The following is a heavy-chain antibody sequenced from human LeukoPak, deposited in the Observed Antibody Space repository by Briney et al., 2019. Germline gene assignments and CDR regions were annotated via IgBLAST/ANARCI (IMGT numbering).Heavy chain of an antibody. CDR3: TTESFLYDYVWGSYRYVSY. CDR1: GFTFSNAW. Sequence: ETGGSLRLSCAASGFTFSNAWMSWVRQAPGKGLEWVGRIKSKTDGGTTDYAAPVKGRFTISRDDSKNTLYLQMNSLKTEDTAVYYCTTESFLYDYVWGSYRYVSYWGQGTLVTVSS. J-gene: IGHJ4*02. CDR2: IKSKTDGGTT. V-gene: IGHV3-15*01. D-gene: IGHD3-16*02.